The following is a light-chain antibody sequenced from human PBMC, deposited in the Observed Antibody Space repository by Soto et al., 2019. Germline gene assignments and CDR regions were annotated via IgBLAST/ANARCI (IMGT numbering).Light chain of an antibody. J-gene: IGLJ1*01. V-gene: IGLV2-8*01. Sequence: QSVLTQPPSASGSPGQSVAISCTGTSIDVGAYNYVSWYQQPPGRAPKLMIYDVTKRPSGVPDRFSGSKSGNTASLTVSGLQAEDEADYFCSSYAGTHVVFGTGTKVTVL. CDR2: DVT. CDR1: SIDVGAYNY. CDR3: SSYAGTHVV.